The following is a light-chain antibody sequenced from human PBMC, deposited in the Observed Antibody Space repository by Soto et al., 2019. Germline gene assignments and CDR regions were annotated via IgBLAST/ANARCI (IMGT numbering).Light chain of an antibody. J-gene: IGKJ1*01. Sequence: DIQMTQSPSTLSASIGDRVTVTCRASQTINNWLGWYQQKPGKAPKLLIYDASTLEGEVPSRFGASGSGTDFTLTITSLQPDDSATYYCQQYNSYPWTFGQGTKVEI. CDR2: DAS. V-gene: IGKV1-5*01. CDR1: QTINNW. CDR3: QQYNSYPWT.